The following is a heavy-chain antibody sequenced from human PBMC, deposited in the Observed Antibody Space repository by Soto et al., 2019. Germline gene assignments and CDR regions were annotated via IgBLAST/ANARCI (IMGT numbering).Heavy chain of an antibody. CDR1: GYTFTSYY. J-gene: IGHJ6*02. D-gene: IGHD5-12*01. V-gene: IGHV1-46*01. CDR3: ARGDIVAIFGMDV. CDR2: INPSGGST. Sequence: ASVKVSCKASGYTFTSYYMHWVLQAPVQGLEWMGIINPSGGSTTYAQKFQGRVTMTRDTSTSTVYMELSSLRSEDTAVYYCARGDIVAIFGMDVWGQGTTVTVSS.